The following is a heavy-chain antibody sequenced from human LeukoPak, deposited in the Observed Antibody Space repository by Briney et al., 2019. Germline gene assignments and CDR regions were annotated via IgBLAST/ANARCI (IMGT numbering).Heavy chain of an antibody. CDR1: GFTFSSYW. D-gene: IGHD2-15*01. Sequence: GGSLRLSCAASGFTFSSYWMSWVRQAPGKGLEWVGRIKSKTDGETTEYAGPVNGRFTISRDDSKSTLYLGMSSLKTEDTAVYYCTTYRDYRSGTYWDWGQGTLVTVSS. CDR3: TTYRDYRSGTYWD. J-gene: IGHJ4*02. CDR2: IKSKTDGETT. V-gene: IGHV3-15*01.